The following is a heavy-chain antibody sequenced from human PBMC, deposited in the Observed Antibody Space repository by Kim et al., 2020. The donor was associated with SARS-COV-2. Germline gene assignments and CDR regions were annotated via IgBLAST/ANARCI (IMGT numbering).Heavy chain of an antibody. J-gene: IGHJ4*02. CDR1: GYTFTGYH. CDR2: INPSSGGT. CDR3: ARMSTSGGWYFDS. V-gene: IGHV1-2*02. Sequence: ASVKVSCKASGYTFTGYHIQWVRQAPGQGLECLGWINPSSGGTNYAQKFEGRVTMTRDTSISTAYLDLSGLTSDDTAVYYCARMSTSGGWYFDSGAREPWSTSPQ. D-gene: IGHD6-19*01.